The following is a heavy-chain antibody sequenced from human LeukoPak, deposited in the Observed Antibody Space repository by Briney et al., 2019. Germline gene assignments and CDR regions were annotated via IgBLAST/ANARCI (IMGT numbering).Heavy chain of an antibody. CDR2: IYYSGST. J-gene: IGHJ6*03. D-gene: IGHD3-22*01. CDR3: ARLLGYYDSSGWDYYYYYYMDV. CDR1: GGSISSYY. V-gene: IGHV4-59*01. Sequence: SETLSLTCTVSGGSISSYYWSWIRQPPGKGLEWIGYIYYSGSTNYNPSLKSRVTTSVDTSKNQFSLKLSSVTAADTAVYYCARLLGYYDSSGWDYYYYYYMDVWGKGTTVTVSS.